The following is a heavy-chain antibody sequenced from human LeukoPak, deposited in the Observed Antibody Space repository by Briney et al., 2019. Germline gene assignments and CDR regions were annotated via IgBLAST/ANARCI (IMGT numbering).Heavy chain of an antibody. CDR1: GDSISSDY. CDR2: IYYSGST. CDR3: ARVSGSYWY. Sequence: SETLSLTCTVSGDSISSDYWSWIRQPPGKGLEWIGYIYYSGSTNYSPSLKSRVTISVDTSKNQLSLKLSSVTAADTAVYYCARVSGSYWYWGQGTLVTVSS. D-gene: IGHD1-26*01. J-gene: IGHJ4*02. V-gene: IGHV4-59*01.